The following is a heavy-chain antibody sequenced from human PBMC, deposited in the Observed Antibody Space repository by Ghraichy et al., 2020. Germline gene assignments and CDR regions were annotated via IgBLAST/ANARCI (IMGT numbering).Heavy chain of an antibody. CDR3: AREGYSSSQVESFDI. J-gene: IGHJ3*02. D-gene: IGHD6-13*01. V-gene: IGHV4-31*03. CDR2: IYYSGST. CDR1: GGSISSGGYY. Sequence: SETLSLTCTVSGGSISSGGYYWSWIRQHPGKGLEWIGYIYYSGSTYYNPSLKSRVTISVDTSKNQFSLKLSSVTAADTAVYYCAREGYSSSQVESFDIWGQGTMVTVSS.